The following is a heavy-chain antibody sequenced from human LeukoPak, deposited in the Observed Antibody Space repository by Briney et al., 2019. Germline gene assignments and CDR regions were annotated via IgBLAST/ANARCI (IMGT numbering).Heavy chain of an antibody. D-gene: IGHD6-13*01. J-gene: IGHJ4*02. CDR2: IYAVAPDT. V-gene: IGHV5-51*01. CDR3: ARLHSSWAGGHDY. Sequence: GESLKISCKGSGYSFTSYWICWVRQMPGKSLEWKGTIYAVAPDTRYSPSFQSQVTISAARSISTSYLPGTGLKASDTATYYCARLHSSWAGGHDYWGQGTLVTVSS. CDR1: GYSFTSYW.